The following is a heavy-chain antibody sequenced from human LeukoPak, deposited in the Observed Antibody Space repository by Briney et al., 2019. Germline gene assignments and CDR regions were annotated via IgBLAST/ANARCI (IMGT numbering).Heavy chain of an antibody. CDR1: GGTFSSYA. J-gene: IGHJ4*02. CDR2: IIPIFGTA. D-gene: IGHD3-22*01. V-gene: IGHV1-69*13. Sequence: SVKVSCKASGGTFSSYAISWVRQAPGHGLEWMGGIIPIFGTANYAQKFQGRVTITADESTSTAYMELSSLRSEDTAVYYCARDGGYYYDSSGSYFDYWGQGTLVTVSS. CDR3: ARDGGYYYDSSGSYFDY.